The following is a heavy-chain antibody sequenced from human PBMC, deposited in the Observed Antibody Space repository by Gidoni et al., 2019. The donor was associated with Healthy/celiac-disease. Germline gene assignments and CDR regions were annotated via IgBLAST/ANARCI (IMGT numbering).Heavy chain of an antibody. Sequence: VQLVDSGGVVVQPGVSLSLSCAASGSTFDDYTMHWVRQPPGKGLEWVSLISRDGGSTYYADSVKGRFTISRDNSKNSLYLQMNSLRTEDTALYYCAKGLPTVTPNFDYWGQGTLVTVSS. D-gene: IGHD4-17*01. CDR3: AKGLPTVTPNFDY. V-gene: IGHV3-43*01. CDR2: ISRDGGST. J-gene: IGHJ4*02. CDR1: GSTFDDYT.